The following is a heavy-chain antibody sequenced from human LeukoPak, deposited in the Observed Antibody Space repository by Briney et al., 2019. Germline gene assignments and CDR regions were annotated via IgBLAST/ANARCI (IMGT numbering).Heavy chain of an antibody. D-gene: IGHD2/OR15-2a*01. V-gene: IGHV4-39*01. CDR1: GGSITTSSYY. CDR3: ARAFRARYFDL. CDR2: IYYSGST. J-gene: IGHJ2*01. Sequence: PSETLSLTCAVSGGSITTSSYYWGWIRQPPGKGLEWIGIIYYSGSTYYNPSLKGRVTISVDTSKNQFSLKLSSVTAADTAVYYCARAFRARYFDLWGRGTLVTVSS.